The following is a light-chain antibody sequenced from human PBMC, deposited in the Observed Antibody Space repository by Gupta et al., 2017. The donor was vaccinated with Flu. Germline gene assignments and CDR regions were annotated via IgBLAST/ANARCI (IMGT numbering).Light chain of an antibody. CDR1: SGNIADNY. CDR2: EDD. J-gene: IGLJ3*02. V-gene: IGLV6-57*01. CDR3: QSYDRNTMGV. Sequence: NFMLTQPHSVSESPGKPVTISCTRSSGNIADNYVQWYQQRPGRSPRPVIYEDDQRPSGVPERFSGSSDSASNSASLTIAGLETEDEAEYYCQSYDRNTMGVFGGGTKLTVL.